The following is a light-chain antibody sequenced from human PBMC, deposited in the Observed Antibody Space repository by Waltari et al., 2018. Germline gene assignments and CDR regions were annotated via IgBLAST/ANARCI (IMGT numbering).Light chain of an antibody. J-gene: IGLJ2*01. V-gene: IGLV3-1*01. CDR1: KLGHKY. Sequence: YELTQPHSVSVSPGQPASITCSGDKLGHKYVCWYQQKQGQYPVLLIYQDNRRPSGIPWRFSGSNSWNTATLTIIGTQAMDEADYYCQAWGSGTVLFGGGTKLTVL. CDR2: QDN. CDR3: QAWGSGTVL.